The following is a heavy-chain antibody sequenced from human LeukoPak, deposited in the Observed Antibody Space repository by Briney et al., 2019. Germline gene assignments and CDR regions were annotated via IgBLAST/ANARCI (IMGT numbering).Heavy chain of an antibody. J-gene: IGHJ4*02. CDR2: INHSGSA. CDR3: ARGETDSSDYYWGFYYFDY. Sequence: SETLSLTCAVYGGSFSGYYWTWLRQIPGKGLEWIGQINHSGSAIYNPSLKSRLTISVATSTNQFSLELSSVTAADTAMYYCARGETDSSDYYWGFYYFDYWGRGTLVTVSS. D-gene: IGHD3-22*01. V-gene: IGHV4-34*01. CDR1: GGSFSGYY.